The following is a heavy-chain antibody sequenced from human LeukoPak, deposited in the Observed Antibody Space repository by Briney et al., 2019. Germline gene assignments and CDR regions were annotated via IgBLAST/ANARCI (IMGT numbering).Heavy chain of an antibody. CDR1: GFTFSSYW. J-gene: IGHJ5*02. D-gene: IGHD3-22*01. CDR2: INSDGSST. Sequence: GGSLRLSCAASGFTFSSYWMHWVRQAPGKGLVWVSRINSDGSSTSYADSVKGRFTISRNNDKNTLYLKMNSLRDEDTAVYYCARDGYYYDSSAYYADNWFDPWGQGTLVTVSS. V-gene: IGHV3-74*01. CDR3: ARDGYYYDSSAYYADNWFDP.